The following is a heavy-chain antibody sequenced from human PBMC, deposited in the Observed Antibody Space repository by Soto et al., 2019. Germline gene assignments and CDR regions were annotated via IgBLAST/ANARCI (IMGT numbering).Heavy chain of an antibody. J-gene: IGHJ4*01. CDR2: TYYRSKWYY. D-gene: IGHD1-26*01. V-gene: IGHV6-1*01. Sequence: SQTLSLTCAITGDSVSSNSAGWSWVRQSPSRGLEWLGRTYYRSKWYYEYAVSVRGRITINPDTSKNQYSLQLNSVTPEDAAVYFCARGEQYSGRIFDYWGQGTLVTVS. CDR1: GDSVSSNSAG. CDR3: ARGEQYSGRIFDY.